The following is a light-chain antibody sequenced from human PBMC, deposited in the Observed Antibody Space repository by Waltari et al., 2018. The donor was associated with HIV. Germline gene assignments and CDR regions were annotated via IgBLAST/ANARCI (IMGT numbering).Light chain of an antibody. CDR2: GNK. Sequence: QSMLTQPPSVSGAPGQRVTISCTGSSSTIGPDYDFHWSQQIPGTAPKLLISGNKNRPSGVPDRFSASKSGTSASLTISGLQAEDEADYFCQSYDISLSASVVFGGGTRLTVL. CDR1: SSTIGPDYD. J-gene: IGLJ2*01. V-gene: IGLV1-40*01. CDR3: QSYDISLSASVV.